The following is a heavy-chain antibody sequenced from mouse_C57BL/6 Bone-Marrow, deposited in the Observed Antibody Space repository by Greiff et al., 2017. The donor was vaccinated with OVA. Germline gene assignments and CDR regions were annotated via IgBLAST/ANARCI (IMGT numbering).Heavy chain of an antibody. V-gene: IGHV1-15*01. J-gene: IGHJ4*01. CDR2: IDPETGGT. D-gene: IGHD2-2*01. Sequence: QVQLKQSGAELVRPGASVTLSCKASGYTFTDYEMHWVKQTPVHGLEWIGAIDPETGGTAYNQKFKGKAILTADKSSSTAYMELRSLTSEDSAVYYWTDGGLRRTYYARDYWGQGTSVTVSS. CDR3: TDGGLRRTYYARDY. CDR1: GYTFTDYE.